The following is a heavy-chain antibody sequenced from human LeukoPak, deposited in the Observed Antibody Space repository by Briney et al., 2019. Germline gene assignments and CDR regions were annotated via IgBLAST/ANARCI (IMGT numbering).Heavy chain of an antibody. CDR1: GFTFSSYA. Sequence: PGGSLRLSCVASGFTFSSYAMHWVRQAAGKGLEWVAIISYDGTNKDYADSVKGRFTISRDNSKNTLYLQMNSLRTEDTAVYYCARGSWRLVRGAASFEFWGQGALVTVSS. J-gene: IGHJ4*02. D-gene: IGHD3-10*01. CDR3: ARGSWRLVRGAASFEF. V-gene: IGHV3-30-3*01. CDR2: ISYDGTNK.